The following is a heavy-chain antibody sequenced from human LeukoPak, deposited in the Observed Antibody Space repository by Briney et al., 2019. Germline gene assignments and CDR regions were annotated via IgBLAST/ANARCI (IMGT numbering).Heavy chain of an antibody. J-gene: IGHJ3*02. CDR1: GYSFTGYW. Sequence: GESLKISCKASGYSFTGYWIGWVRQMPGKGLEWMGIIYPGDSDTRYSPSFQGQVTISADKSISTAYLQWSSLKASDTAMYFCARHGRYCSSTSCDLDAFDIWGQGTTVTVSS. V-gene: IGHV5-51*01. CDR3: ARHGRYCSSTSCDLDAFDI. D-gene: IGHD2-2*01. CDR2: IYPGDSDT.